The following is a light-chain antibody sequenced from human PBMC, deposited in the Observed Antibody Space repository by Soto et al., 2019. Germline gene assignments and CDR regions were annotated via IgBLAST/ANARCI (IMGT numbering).Light chain of an antibody. Sequence: DIQMTQSPSSLSASVGDRVTITCRARQSISNYLHWYQLKPGKVPKLLIYAASTLKTGVPSRFSGSGSGTDFTLTISSLQPDDSASYYCQQSYSSWATFGGGTKVEIK. V-gene: IGKV1-39*01. CDR1: QSISNY. CDR3: QQSYSSWAT. CDR2: AAS. J-gene: IGKJ4*01.